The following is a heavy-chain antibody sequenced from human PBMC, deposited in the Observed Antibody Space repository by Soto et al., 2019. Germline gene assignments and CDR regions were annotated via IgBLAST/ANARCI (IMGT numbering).Heavy chain of an antibody. CDR2: ISGSGGST. CDR1: GFTFSSYA. CDR3: AKFHDYGDYFYSYYGMDV. Sequence: EVQMLESGGGLVQPGGSLRLSCAASGFTFSSYAMSWVRQAPGKGLEWVSAISGSGGSTYYADSVKGRVTISRDNSQNTMYLQMNSLRAEDTAVYYCAKFHDYGDYFYSYYGMDVWGQGTTVTVSS. D-gene: IGHD4-17*01. J-gene: IGHJ6*02. V-gene: IGHV3-23*01.